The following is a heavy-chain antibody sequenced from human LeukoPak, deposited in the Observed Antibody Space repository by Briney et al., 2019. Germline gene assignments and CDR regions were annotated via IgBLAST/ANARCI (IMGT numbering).Heavy chain of an antibody. CDR2: INPNSGGT. Sequence: ASVKVSCKASGYTFTGYYMHWVRQAPGQGLEWMGWINPNSGGTNYAQKFQGRVTMTRDTSISTAYMELSRLRSDDTAVYYCARPSDYDILTWWFDPWAREPWSPSPQ. D-gene: IGHD3-9*01. J-gene: IGHJ5*02. CDR3: ARPSDYDILTWWFDP. V-gene: IGHV1-2*02. CDR1: GYTFTGYY.